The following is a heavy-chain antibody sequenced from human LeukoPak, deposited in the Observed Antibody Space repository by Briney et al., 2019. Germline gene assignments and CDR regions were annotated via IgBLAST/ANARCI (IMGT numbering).Heavy chain of an antibody. V-gene: IGHV3-74*01. D-gene: IGHD3-22*01. J-gene: IGHJ4*02. Sequence: GGSLRLSCAASGFTFSSYWMHWVRQAPGKGLAWVSRINSDGSSTSYADSVKGRFTISRDNAKNTLYLQMNSLRAEDTAVYYCARSKYYYDSSGYFTYYFDYWGQGTLVTVSS. CDR3: ARSKYYYDSSGYFTYYFDY. CDR2: INSDGSST. CDR1: GFTFSSYW.